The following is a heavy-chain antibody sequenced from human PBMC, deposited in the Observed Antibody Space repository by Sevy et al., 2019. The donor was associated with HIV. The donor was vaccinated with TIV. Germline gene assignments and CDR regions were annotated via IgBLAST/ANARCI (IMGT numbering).Heavy chain of an antibody. CDR2: IWYDGSNK. Sequence: GGSLRLSCAASGFTFSSYGMHWVRQAPGKGLEWVAVIWYDGSNKYYADSVKGGFTISGYNSKNTLYLQMNSLRAEDTAVYYCARGTGTYYFDYWGQGTLVTVSS. J-gene: IGHJ4*02. CDR3: ARGTGTYYFDY. D-gene: IGHD1-1*01. V-gene: IGHV3-33*01. CDR1: GFTFSSYG.